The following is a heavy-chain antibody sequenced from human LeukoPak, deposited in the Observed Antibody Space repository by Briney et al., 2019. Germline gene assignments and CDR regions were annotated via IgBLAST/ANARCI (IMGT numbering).Heavy chain of an antibody. D-gene: IGHD1-14*01. V-gene: IGHV3-23*01. CDR3: AKGGSRIEYYFDY. J-gene: IGHJ4*02. Sequence: GGSLRLSCAASGFTFSSYAMSWVRQASGKGLEWDSAISGSGGSTYYADSVKGRFTISRDNSKNTLYLQMNSLRAEDTAVYYCAKGGSRIEYYFDYWGQGTLVTVSS. CDR1: GFTFSSYA. CDR2: ISGSGGST.